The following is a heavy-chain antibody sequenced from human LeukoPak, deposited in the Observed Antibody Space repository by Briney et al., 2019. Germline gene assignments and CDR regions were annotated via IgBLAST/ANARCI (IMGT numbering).Heavy chain of an antibody. CDR1: GFTFSSYG. CDR3: ARDPSNYYGSGPFDY. D-gene: IGHD3-10*01. V-gene: IGHV3-30*03. CDR2: ISYDGSNK. Sequence: GRSLRLSCAASGFTFSSYGMHWVRQAPGKELEWVAVISYDGSNKYYADSVKGRFTISRDNSKNTLYLQMNSLRAEDTAVYYCARDPSNYYGSGPFDYWGQGTLVTVSS. J-gene: IGHJ4*02.